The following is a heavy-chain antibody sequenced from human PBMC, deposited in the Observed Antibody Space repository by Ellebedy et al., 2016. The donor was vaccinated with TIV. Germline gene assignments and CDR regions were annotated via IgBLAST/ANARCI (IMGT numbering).Heavy chain of an antibody. V-gene: IGHV1-2*02. CDR3: ARTRGSSSVELDP. J-gene: IGHJ5*02. CDR2: INSNSGGT. CDR1: GYPFIDYY. D-gene: IGHD6-6*01. Sequence: ASVKVSCKSSGYPFIDYYMHWVRQAPGQGLEWMGWINSNSGGTNYEQKFQGRVSMTRDTSISTAYMALSSLKFDDTAIYYCARTRGSSSVELDPWGQGTLVTVSS.